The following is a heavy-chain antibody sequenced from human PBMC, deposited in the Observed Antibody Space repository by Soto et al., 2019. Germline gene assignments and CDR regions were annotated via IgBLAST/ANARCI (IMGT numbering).Heavy chain of an antibody. CDR1: GGSISSGDYY. V-gene: IGHV4-30-4*01. Sequence: QVQLQESGPGLVKPSQTLSLTCTVSGGSISSGDYYWSWIRQPPGKGLEWIGYIYESGTTYYSPPLQRRVTISGDTSKNPVSLTLSSGTAADTDVYYCASSERIQLWLHGMDVWGQGTMVTVSS. CDR2: IYESGTT. J-gene: IGHJ6*02. D-gene: IGHD5-18*01. CDR3: ASSERIQLWLHGMDV.